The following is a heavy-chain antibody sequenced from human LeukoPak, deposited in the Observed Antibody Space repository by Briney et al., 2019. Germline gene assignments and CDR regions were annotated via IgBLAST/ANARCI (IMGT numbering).Heavy chain of an antibody. CDR2: ISGSGGST. CDR3: AKGMYYYGSGNSAFDI. J-gene: IGHJ3*02. CDR1: GFTASSNY. Sequence: GGSLRLSCAVSGFTASSNYMSWVRQAPGKGLEWVSAISGSGGSTYYADSVKGRFTISRDNSKNTLYLQMNSLRAEDTAVYYCAKGMYYYGSGNSAFDIWGQGTMVTVSS. V-gene: IGHV3-23*01. D-gene: IGHD3-10*01.